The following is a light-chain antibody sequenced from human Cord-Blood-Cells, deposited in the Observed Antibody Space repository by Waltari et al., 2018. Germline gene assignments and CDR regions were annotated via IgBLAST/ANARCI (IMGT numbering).Light chain of an antibody. CDR3: QQYNSYSIT. CDR2: DAS. J-gene: IGKJ2*01. Sequence: DIQMIKSPSTMSAFVGDRVTITCRTSQSISSWLSCYQQKPGKAPKLLIYDASSLESGVPSMFSGSGSRTEFTLTSSSLQPDDVATYYCQQYNSYSITFGQGTKLEIK. CDR1: QSISSW. V-gene: IGKV1-5*01.